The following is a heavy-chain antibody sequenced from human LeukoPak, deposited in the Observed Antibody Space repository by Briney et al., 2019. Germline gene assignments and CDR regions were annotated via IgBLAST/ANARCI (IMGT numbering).Heavy chain of an antibody. Sequence: GGSLRLSCAVSGITLSNYGMSWVRQAPGKGLEWVAGTSGSGGRTSYADSVKGRFTISRDNPKITLYLQMNSLRAEDTAVYFCARRGVVIRVILAGFHKEAYYFDSWGQGALVTVSS. CDR1: GITLSNYG. V-gene: IGHV3-23*01. CDR2: TSGSGGRT. J-gene: IGHJ4*02. CDR3: ARRGVVIRVILAGFHKEAYYFDS. D-gene: IGHD3-22*01.